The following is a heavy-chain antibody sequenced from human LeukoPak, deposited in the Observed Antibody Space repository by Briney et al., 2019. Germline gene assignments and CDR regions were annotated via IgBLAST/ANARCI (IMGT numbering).Heavy chain of an antibody. Sequence: GGSLRLSCAASGFTFSSYWMSWIRQAPGKGLEWVANIKKDGSEKYYVDSVKGRFTISRDNAKNSLYLQMNSLRAEDTAVYYCARDLYRIVVVPHYFDYWGQGTLVTVSS. D-gene: IGHD3-22*01. CDR2: IKKDGSEK. CDR1: GFTFSSYW. J-gene: IGHJ4*02. V-gene: IGHV3-7*01. CDR3: ARDLYRIVVVPHYFDY.